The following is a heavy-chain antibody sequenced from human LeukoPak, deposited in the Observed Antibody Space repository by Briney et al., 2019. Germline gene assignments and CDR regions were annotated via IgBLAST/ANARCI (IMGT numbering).Heavy chain of an antibody. V-gene: IGHV1-2*02. J-gene: IGHJ4*02. CDR3: AKEGELRLYYFDY. CDR1: GYTFTDYY. D-gene: IGHD1-26*01. CDR2: INPNSGGT. Sequence: GASVKVSCKASGYTFTDYYMHWVRQAPGLGLEWIGWINPNSGGTNYAQKFQGRVTMTRDTSISTASMELSRLRSDDTAVYYCAKEGELRLYYFDYWGQGTLVTVSS.